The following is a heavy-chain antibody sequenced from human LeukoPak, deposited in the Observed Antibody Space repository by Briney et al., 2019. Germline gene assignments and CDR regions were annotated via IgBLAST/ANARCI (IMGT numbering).Heavy chain of an antibody. CDR1: GFTFSNNA. V-gene: IGHV3-23*01. J-gene: IGHJ4*02. D-gene: IGHD1-26*01. CDR2: TSTSGGSA. CDR3: ARYSGSYYYPPTWDL. Sequence: GGSLRLSCAASGFTFSNNAMSWVRQAPGKGLEWVSATSTSGGSAYYADSVKGRFTISRDNSKNTLYLQMDSLRADDTAVYYCARYSGSYYYPPTWDLWGQGTLVTVSS.